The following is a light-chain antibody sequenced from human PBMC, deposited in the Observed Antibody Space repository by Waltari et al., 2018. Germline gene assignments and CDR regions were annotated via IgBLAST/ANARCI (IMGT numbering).Light chain of an antibody. V-gene: IGLV1-47*01. CDR3: AAWDDNLRGV. J-gene: IGLJ2*01. CDR1: YSHTGSTY. CDR2: NNN. Sequence: QSVLTPPPSASGTPGQRVTISCSGSYSHTGSTYLYCSQHLPGTAPKLLLFNNNHRPSGVPDRFSGSKSGTSASLAISGLRSEDEADYYCAAWDDNLRGVFGGGTRLAVL.